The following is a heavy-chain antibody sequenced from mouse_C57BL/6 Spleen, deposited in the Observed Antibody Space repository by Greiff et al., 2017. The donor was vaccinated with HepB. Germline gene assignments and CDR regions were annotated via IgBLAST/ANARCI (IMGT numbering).Heavy chain of an antibody. V-gene: IGHV14-3*01. D-gene: IGHD1-1*01. CDR3: ALYCYGSSYVAMDY. CDR2: IDPANGNT. Sequence: EVQLQQSVAELVRPGASVKLSCTASGFNIKNTYMHWVKQRPEQGLEWIGRIDPANGNTKYAPKFQGKATITVDTSSNTAYLQLSSLTSEDTAIYFYALYCYGSSYVAMDYCGQGTSVTVSS. CDR1: GFNIKNTY. J-gene: IGHJ4*01.